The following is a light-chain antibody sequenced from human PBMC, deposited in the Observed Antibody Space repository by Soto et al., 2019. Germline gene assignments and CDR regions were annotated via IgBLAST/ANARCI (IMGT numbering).Light chain of an antibody. CDR3: QLYDGSELT. J-gene: IGKJ3*01. CDR1: QSVSSSL. Sequence: EIVLTQSPDTLSLSPGERATLSCRASQSVSSSLLAWYQQKPGQAPRPLISAASSRATGIPDRFSGSGSGTQFTLTISRLEPEDFALYYCQLYDGSELTFGPGTKVDRK. CDR2: AAS. V-gene: IGKV3-20*01.